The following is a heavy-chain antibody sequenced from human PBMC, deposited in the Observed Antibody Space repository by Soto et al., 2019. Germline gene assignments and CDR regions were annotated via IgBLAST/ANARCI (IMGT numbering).Heavy chain of an antibody. V-gene: IGHV3-23*01. CDR1: GFTFSSYA. J-gene: IGHJ4*02. Sequence: EVQLLESGGGLVQPGGSLRLSCAASGFTFSSYAMSWVRQAPGKGLEWVSAISGSGGSTYYADSVKGRFTISRDNSKNTLYLQMNSLRAEDTAVYYCAKKARGVAARPSHFDYWGQGTLVTVSS. D-gene: IGHD6-6*01. CDR2: ISGSGGST. CDR3: AKKARGVAARPSHFDY.